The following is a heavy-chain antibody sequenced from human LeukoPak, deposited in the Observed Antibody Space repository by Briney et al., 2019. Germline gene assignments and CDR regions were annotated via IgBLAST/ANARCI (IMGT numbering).Heavy chain of an antibody. V-gene: IGHV4-59*08. Sequence: SETLSLTRTVSGGSISSYYWSWIRQPPGKGLEWIGYIYYSGSTNYNPSLKSRLTISVDTSKNQFSLKLSSVTAADTAVYYCARRFVYGDYPHFDYWGQGTLVTVSS. J-gene: IGHJ4*02. CDR1: GGSISSYY. D-gene: IGHD4-17*01. CDR2: IYYSGST. CDR3: ARRFVYGDYPHFDY.